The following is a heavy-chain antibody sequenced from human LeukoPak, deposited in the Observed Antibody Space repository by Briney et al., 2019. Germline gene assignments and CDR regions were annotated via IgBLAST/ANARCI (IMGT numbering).Heavy chain of an antibody. CDR3: ARVDGSPDY. CDR2: IYYIGST. Sequence: SETLSLTCTVSGGSISGYYWSWIRQPPGKGLEWIGYIYYIGSTNYSPSLKSRVTISVDTSNNQFSLKLTSVTAADTAVYYRARVDGSPDYWGQGTLVTVSS. D-gene: IGHD2-15*01. V-gene: IGHV4-59*01. CDR1: GGSISGYY. J-gene: IGHJ4*02.